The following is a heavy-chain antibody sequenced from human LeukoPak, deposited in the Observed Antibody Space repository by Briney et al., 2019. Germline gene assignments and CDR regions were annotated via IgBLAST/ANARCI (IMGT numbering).Heavy chain of an antibody. D-gene: IGHD5-24*01. J-gene: IGHJ5*02. CDR1: GGSISSGSYY. V-gene: IGHV4-61*02. Sequence: SQTLSLTCTVSGGSISSGSYYWSWIRQPAGKGLEWIGRIYTSGSTNYNPSLKSRVTISVDTSKNQFSLKLSSVTAADTAVYYCARERSGWLQLWSPFDPWGQGTLVTVSS. CDR2: IYTSGST. CDR3: ARERSGWLQLWSPFDP.